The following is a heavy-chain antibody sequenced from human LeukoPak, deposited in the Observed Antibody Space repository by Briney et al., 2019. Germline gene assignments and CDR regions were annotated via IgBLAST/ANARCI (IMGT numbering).Heavy chain of an antibody. V-gene: IGHV3-9*01. CDR2: ISWNSGSI. CDR3: AKDSSYGDYDWPERKYYFDY. Sequence: GGSLRLSCAASGFTFDDYAMHWVRQAPGKGLEWVSGISWNSGSIGYADSVKGRFTISRDNAKNSLYLQMNSLRAEDTALYYCAKDSSYGDYDWPERKYYFDYWGQGTLVTVSS. J-gene: IGHJ4*02. CDR1: GFTFDDYA. D-gene: IGHD4-17*01.